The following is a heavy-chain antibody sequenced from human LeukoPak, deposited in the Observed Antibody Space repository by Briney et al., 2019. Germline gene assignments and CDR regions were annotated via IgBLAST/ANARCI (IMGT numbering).Heavy chain of an antibody. V-gene: IGHV1-18*01. CDR2: IHTYNGHT. Sequence: ASVKVSCNSSGYTFNSYGITWVRQPPGQGLEWLGWIHTYNGHTNYAQKLQGRVTMTTDTSTSTAYMELRSLRSDDTAVYYCARDLWPFVVVPAAMGDYWGQGTLVTVSS. CDR1: GYTFNSYG. J-gene: IGHJ4*02. CDR3: ARDLWPFVVVPAAMGDY. D-gene: IGHD2-2*01.